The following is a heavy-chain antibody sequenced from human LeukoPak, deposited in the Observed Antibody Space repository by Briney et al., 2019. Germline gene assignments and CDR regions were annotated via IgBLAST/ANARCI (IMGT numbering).Heavy chain of an antibody. D-gene: IGHD4-17*01. CDR1: GFTFSSYS. CDR3: ARGASYGDYSRV. V-gene: IGHV3-21*01. CDR2: ISSSGSYI. J-gene: IGHJ6*02. Sequence: GGSPRLSCAASGFTFSSYSMNWVRQAPGKGLEWVSSISSSGSYIYYADSVKGRFTIYRDNAKNSLYLQMNSLRAEDTAVYYCARGASYGDYSRVWGQGTTVTVSS.